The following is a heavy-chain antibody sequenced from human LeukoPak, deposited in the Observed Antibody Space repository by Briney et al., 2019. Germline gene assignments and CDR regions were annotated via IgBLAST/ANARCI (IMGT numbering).Heavy chain of an antibody. D-gene: IGHD5-18*01. CDR1: GGSISSGGYY. Sequence: SETLSLTCTVSGGSISSGGYYWGWLRQHPGKGLEWIGYIYYSGSTYYNPSLKSRVTISVDTSKNQFSLKLSSVTAADTAVYYCARDRDGPTGYSYGVDYWGQGTLVTVSS. V-gene: IGHV4-31*03. CDR3: ARDRDGPTGYSYGVDY. CDR2: IYYSGST. J-gene: IGHJ4*02.